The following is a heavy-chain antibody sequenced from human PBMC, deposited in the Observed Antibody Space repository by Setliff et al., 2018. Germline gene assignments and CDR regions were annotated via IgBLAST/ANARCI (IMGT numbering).Heavy chain of an antibody. CDR3: ARARSITIFGVVKRTMSY. CDR2: LHHNGITT. Sequence: GGSLRLSCVTSGFTLSRFWMHWVRQVPGKGLVWVSRLHHNGITTRDADSVKGRFTIYRDMAENTLYLQMNSLRAEDTAVYYCARARSITIFGVVKRTMSYWGQGTLVTVSS. J-gene: IGHJ4*02. CDR1: GFTLSRFW. V-gene: IGHV3-74*01. D-gene: IGHD3-3*01.